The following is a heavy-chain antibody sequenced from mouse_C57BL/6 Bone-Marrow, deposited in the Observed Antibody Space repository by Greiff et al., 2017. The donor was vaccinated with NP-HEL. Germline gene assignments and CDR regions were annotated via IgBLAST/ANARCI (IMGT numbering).Heavy chain of an antibody. V-gene: IGHV5-4*01. Sequence: EVMLVESGGGLVKPGGSLKLSCAASGFTFSSYAMSWVRQTPEKRLEWVATISDGGSYTYYPDNVKGRFTISRDNAKNNLYLQMSHLKSEDTAMYYCAREGFITMRDYFDYWGQGTTLTVSS. J-gene: IGHJ2*01. CDR1: GFTFSSYA. CDR3: AREGFITMRDYFDY. CDR2: ISDGGSYT. D-gene: IGHD1-1*02.